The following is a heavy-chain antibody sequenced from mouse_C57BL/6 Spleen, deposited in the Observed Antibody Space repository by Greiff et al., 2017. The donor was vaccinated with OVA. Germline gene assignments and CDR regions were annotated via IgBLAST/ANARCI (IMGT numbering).Heavy chain of an antibody. CDR1: GYTFTDYN. J-gene: IGHJ4*01. D-gene: IGHD1-1*01. V-gene: IGHV1-18*01. CDR2: INPNNGGT. Sequence: VQLQQSGPELVKPGASVKIPCKASGYTFTDYNMDWVKQSHGKSLEWIGDINPNNGGTIYNQKFKGKATLTVDKSSSTAYMELRSLTSEDTAVYYCARGTVVAYYYAMDYWGQGTSVTVSS. CDR3: ARGTVVAYYYAMDY.